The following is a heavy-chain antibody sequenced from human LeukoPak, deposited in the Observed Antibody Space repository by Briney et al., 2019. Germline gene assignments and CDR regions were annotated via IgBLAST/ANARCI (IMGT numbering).Heavy chain of an antibody. CDR3: AVLGDGYNLSLEC. V-gene: IGHV5-51*01. J-gene: IGHJ4*02. Sequence: GESLKISCKCTGSTFTSYWIGCVRQMPAKGLEWMGIIYPGDSVTRYSPSLQGQVTISADKSISTAYLHCSSLKASDISRYYCAVLGDGYNLSLECWGQGSLVTVSS. CDR2: IYPGDSVT. CDR1: GSTFTSYW. D-gene: IGHD5-24*01.